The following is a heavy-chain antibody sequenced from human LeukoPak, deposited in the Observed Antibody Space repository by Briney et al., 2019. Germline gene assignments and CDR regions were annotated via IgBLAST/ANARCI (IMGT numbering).Heavy chain of an antibody. Sequence: SETLSLTCAVYGGSFSGYYWSWIRQPPGKGLEWIGEINHSGSTNYNPSLKSRVTISVGTSKNQFSLKLSPVTAADTAVYYCARVARYFDYWGQGTLVTVSS. CDR2: INHSGST. CDR1: GGSFSGYY. CDR3: ARVARYFDY. V-gene: IGHV4-34*01. J-gene: IGHJ4*02.